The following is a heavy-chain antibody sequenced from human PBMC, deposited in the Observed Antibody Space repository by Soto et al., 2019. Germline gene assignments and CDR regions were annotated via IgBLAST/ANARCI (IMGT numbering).Heavy chain of an antibody. CDR3: APDDGGYRYGRRQYHFDS. CDR1: GFPFSSYN. Sequence: EEELVESGGGLVKPGGSLRLSCSASGFPFSSYNMNWVRHVPAKWLVWVASISAGSSIDYADLVKGRFTISRENAKNSLYQQMNDLRAADTPVYYCAPDDGGYRYGRRQYHFDSWGQGTLVTVSP. V-gene: IGHV3-21*02. J-gene: IGHJ4*02. D-gene: IGHD5-18*01. CDR2: ISAGSSI.